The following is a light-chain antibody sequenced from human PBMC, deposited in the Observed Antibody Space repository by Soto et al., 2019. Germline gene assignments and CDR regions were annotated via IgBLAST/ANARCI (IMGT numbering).Light chain of an antibody. CDR1: QSVLYSSNNKNY. CDR3: QQYYSTPYT. CDR2: WAS. V-gene: IGKV4-1*01. Sequence: DIVMTQSPDSLAVSLGDRATINCKSSQSVLYSSNNKNYLAWYQQKPGQPPKLLIYWASTRESGVPDRFSGSGSGTDFTLTISILQAEDVAVYYCQQYYSTPYTFGQGTKLEIK. J-gene: IGKJ2*01.